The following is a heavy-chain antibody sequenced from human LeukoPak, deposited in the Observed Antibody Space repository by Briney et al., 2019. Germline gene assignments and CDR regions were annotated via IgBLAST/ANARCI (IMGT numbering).Heavy chain of an antibody. Sequence: KPGSSVKVSCKASGGTFSSYAISWVRQAPGQWLEWMGRITPIFGTANYAQKFQGRVTITTDESTSTAYMELSSLRSEDTAVYYCARDTYDVWSGYLGWFDPWGQGTLVTVSS. CDR1: GGTFSSYA. J-gene: IGHJ5*02. V-gene: IGHV1-69*05. D-gene: IGHD3-3*01. CDR2: ITPIFGTA. CDR3: ARDTYDVWSGYLGWFDP.